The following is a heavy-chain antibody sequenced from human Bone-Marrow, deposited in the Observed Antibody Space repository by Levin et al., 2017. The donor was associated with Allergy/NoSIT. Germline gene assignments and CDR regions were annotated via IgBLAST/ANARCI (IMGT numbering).Heavy chain of an antibody. D-gene: IGHD5-24*01. CDR3: ARLGDGYNWGYFHGMDV. J-gene: IGHJ6*02. CDR1: GYKFTNHW. Sequence: GESLKISCKGSGYKFTNHWIAWVRQMPGRGLEWMGIIYPVDSDTRNSPSFEGQVTISVDKSTSTAFLQWSSLKASDTAMYYCARLGDGYNWGYFHGMDVWGQGTTVIVSS. V-gene: IGHV5-51*01. CDR2: IYPVDSDT.